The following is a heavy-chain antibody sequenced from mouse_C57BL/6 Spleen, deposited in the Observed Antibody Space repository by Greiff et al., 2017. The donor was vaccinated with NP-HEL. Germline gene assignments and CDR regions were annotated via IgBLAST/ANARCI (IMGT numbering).Heavy chain of an antibody. V-gene: IGHV1-52*01. CDR2: IDPSDSET. Sequence: VQLQQPGAELVRPGSSVKLSCKASGYTFTSYWMHWVKQRPIQGLEWIGNIDPSDSETHYTQKFKDKATLTVDKSSSTAYMQLSSLTSEDSAVYYCAIEFAYWGQGTLVTVSA. CDR1: GYTFTSYW. J-gene: IGHJ3*01. CDR3: AIEFAY.